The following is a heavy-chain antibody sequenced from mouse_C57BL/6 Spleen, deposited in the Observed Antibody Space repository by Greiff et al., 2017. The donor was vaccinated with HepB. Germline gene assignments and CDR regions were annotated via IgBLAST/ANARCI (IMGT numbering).Heavy chain of an antibody. J-gene: IGHJ4*01. Sequence: EVQLQQSGPELVKPGASVKMSCKASGYTFTDYNMHWVKQSHGKSLEWIGYINPNNGGTSYNQKFKGKATLTVNKSSSTAYMELRSMTSEASAVYYCARRKNGYPYAMDYWGQGTSVTVSS. D-gene: IGHD2-2*01. CDR3: ARRKNGYPYAMDY. CDR1: GYTFTDYN. V-gene: IGHV1-22*01. CDR2: INPNNGGT.